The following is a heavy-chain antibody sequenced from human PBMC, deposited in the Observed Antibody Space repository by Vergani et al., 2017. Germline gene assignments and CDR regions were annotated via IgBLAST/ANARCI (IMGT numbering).Heavy chain of an antibody. CDR2: LYYSGST. J-gene: IGHJ4*02. CDR1: GGSLSSGGYY. Sequence: QVQLQESGPGLVKPSQTLSLTCTVSGGSLSSGGYYWSWIRQHPGKGLEWIGYLYYSGSTYYNPSLKSRVTISVDTSKNQFSLRLSAVTAADPAVYYCAREACSGGSCYSGVVDYWGQGTLVTVSS. V-gene: IGHV4-31*03. D-gene: IGHD2-15*01. CDR3: AREACSGGSCYSGVVDY.